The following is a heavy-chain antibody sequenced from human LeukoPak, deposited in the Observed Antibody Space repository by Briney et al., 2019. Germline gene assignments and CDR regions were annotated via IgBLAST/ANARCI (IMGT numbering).Heavy chain of an antibody. CDR3: ARVGYYYESSSYPGAFDI. CDR2: INGDGTNT. D-gene: IGHD3-22*01. J-gene: IGHJ3*02. CDR1: GFTFDDYG. Sequence: GGSLRLSCAASGFTFDDYGMSWVRQVPGKGLEWVSGINGDGTNTGYADSVKGRFTISRDNAKNSLYLQMNSLRAEDTALYYCARVGYYYESSSYPGAFDIWGQGAMVIFSS. V-gene: IGHV3-20*04.